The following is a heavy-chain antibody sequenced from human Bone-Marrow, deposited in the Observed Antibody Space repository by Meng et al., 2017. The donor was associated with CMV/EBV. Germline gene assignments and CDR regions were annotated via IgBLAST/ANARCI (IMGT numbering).Heavy chain of an antibody. CDR3: ARGGSRLARGHYYFDY. V-gene: IGHV3-11*01. Sequence: LSLTCTVSGYSISSGYYWGWIRQPPGKGLEWVSYISSSGSTIYYADSVKGRFTISRDNAKNSLYLQMNSLRAEDTAVYYCARGGSRLARGHYYFDYWGQGTLVTVSS. CDR1: GYSISSGYY. D-gene: IGHD3-10*01. CDR2: ISSSGSTI. J-gene: IGHJ4*02.